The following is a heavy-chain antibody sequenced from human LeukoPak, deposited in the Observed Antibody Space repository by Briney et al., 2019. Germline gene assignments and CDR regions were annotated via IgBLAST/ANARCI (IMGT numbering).Heavy chain of an antibody. D-gene: IGHD3-10*01. CDR1: GGSFSGYY. V-gene: IGHV4-34*01. Sequence: PSETLSLTCAVYGGSFSGYYWSWIRQPPGKGLEWIGEINHSGSTNYNPSLKSRVTISVDTSKNQFSLKLSSVTAADTAVYYCARRSPYYYGSGAPPWGQGTLATVSS. CDR2: INHSGST. CDR3: ARRSPYYYGSGAPP. J-gene: IGHJ5*02.